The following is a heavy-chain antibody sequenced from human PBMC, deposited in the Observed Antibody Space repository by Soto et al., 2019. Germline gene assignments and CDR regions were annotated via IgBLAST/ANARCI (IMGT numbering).Heavy chain of an antibody. Sequence: GGSLRLACVAYGVTFVYFFMNWVRKLPGKGLEWVSSVSWNSGAKLYADSVKGRFAISRDSAKKSVYLQMNSLRPDDTAFYYCAKGVAAAVPALDCWGQGTLVTVSS. CDR2: VSWNSGAK. D-gene: IGHD2-21*02. CDR3: AKGVAAAVPALDC. J-gene: IGHJ4*02. V-gene: IGHV3-9*01. CDR1: GVTFVYFF.